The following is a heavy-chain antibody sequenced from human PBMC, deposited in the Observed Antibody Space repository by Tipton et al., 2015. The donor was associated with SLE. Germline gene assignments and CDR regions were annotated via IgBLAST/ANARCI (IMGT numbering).Heavy chain of an antibody. Sequence: TLSLTCTVSGGSISSGGYYWSWIRQHPGKGLEWIGYIYYSGSTYYNPSLKSRVTISVDTSKNQFSLKLCSVTAADTAVYYCARGVRGGWYDYWGQGTLVTVSS. D-gene: IGHD6-19*01. CDR2: IYYSGST. CDR3: ARGVRGGWYDY. V-gene: IGHV4-31*03. CDR1: GGSISSGGYY. J-gene: IGHJ4*02.